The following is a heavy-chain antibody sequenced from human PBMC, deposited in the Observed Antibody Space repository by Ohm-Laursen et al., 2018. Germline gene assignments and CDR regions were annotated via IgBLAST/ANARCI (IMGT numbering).Heavy chain of an antibody. J-gene: IGHJ4*02. D-gene: IGHD3-3*01. V-gene: IGHV3-66*01. Sequence: SLRLSCTASGFTFSDYYMSWIRQAPGKGLEWVSVIYSGGSTYYADSVKGRFTISRDNSKNTLYLQMNSLRAEDTAVYYCARGLRFLEGWGYFDYWGQGTLVTVSS. CDR3: ARGLRFLEGWGYFDY. CDR2: IYSGGST. CDR1: GFTFSDYY.